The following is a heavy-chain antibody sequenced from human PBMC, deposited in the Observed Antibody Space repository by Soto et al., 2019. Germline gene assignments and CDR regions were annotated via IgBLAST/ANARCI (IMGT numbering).Heavy chain of an antibody. V-gene: IGHV4-30-4*01. CDR2: IYYSGST. D-gene: IGHD4-4*01. Sequence: QVQLQESGPGLVKPSQTLSLTCTVSGGSISSGDYYWSWIRQPPGKGLEWIGYIYYSGSTYYNPSLKSRVTILVDTSKNQFSLKLSSVTAADTAVYYCARDSHDNSNYLSNWFDHCGQGTLVTVSS. CDR1: GGSISSGDYY. J-gene: IGHJ5*02. CDR3: ARDSHDNSNYLSNWFDH.